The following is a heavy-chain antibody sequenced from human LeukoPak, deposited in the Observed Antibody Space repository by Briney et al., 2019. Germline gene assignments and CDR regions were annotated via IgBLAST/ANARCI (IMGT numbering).Heavy chain of an antibody. CDR3: TKQGDVLVAGIDY. CDR2: ISYDGRRM. D-gene: IGHD2-21*01. V-gene: IGHV3-30*18. Sequence: GRSLRLSCAASGFTLVTSGMNWARQAPGKGLEWVATISYDGRRMYYADTVKGRFTISRDNSKNTLYLQMNSLRGDDTAVYYCTKQGDVLVAGIDYWGQGTQVTVSS. J-gene: IGHJ4*02. CDR1: GFTLVTSG.